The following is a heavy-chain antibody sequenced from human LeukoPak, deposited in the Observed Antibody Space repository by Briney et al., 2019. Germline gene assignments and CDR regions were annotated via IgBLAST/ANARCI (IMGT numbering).Heavy chain of an antibody. CDR1: GFTFSSYA. V-gene: IGHV3-23*01. CDR3: AKKDCSGGSCYCPLDY. J-gene: IGHJ4*02. D-gene: IGHD2-15*01. Sequence: PGGSLRLSCAASGFTFSSYAMSWVRQAPGKGLEWVSAISGSGGSTYYAGSVKGRFTISRDNSKNTLYLQMNSLRAEDTAVYYCAKKDCSGGSCYCPLDYWGQGTLVTVSS. CDR2: ISGSGGST.